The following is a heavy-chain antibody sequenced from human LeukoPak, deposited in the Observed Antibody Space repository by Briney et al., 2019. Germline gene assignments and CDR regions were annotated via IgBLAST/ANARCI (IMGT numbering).Heavy chain of an antibody. Sequence: GGSLRLSCAASGFTFSSYEMNWVRQAPGKGLEWVSYISSSGSTFYYADSVKGRFTISRDNAKNSLYLQMNGLRAEDTAVYYCARGFGYYYDSSGYQKPPLYYFDYWGQGTLVTVSS. J-gene: IGHJ4*02. CDR2: ISSSGSTF. V-gene: IGHV3-48*03. D-gene: IGHD3-22*01. CDR3: ARGFGYYYDSSGYQKPPLYYFDY. CDR1: GFTFSSYE.